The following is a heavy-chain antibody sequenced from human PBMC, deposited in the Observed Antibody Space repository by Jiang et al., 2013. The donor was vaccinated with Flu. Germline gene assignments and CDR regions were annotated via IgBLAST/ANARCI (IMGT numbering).Heavy chain of an antibody. CDR2: ISAYNGNT. CDR1: GYTFTSYG. CDR3: ARDRPVYDFWSGYYTGIAFDI. Sequence: SGAEVKKPGASVKVSCKASGYTFTSYGISRVRQAPGQGLEWMGWISAYNGNTNYAQKLQGRVTVTTDTSTSTAYMELRSLRSDDTAVYYCARDRPVYDFWSGYYTGIAFDIWGQGTMVTVSS. V-gene: IGHV1-18*01. J-gene: IGHJ3*02. D-gene: IGHD3-3*01.